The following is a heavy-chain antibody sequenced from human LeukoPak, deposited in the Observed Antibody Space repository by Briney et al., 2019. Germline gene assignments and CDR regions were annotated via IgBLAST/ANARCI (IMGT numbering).Heavy chain of an antibody. D-gene: IGHD5-24*01. J-gene: IGHJ5*02. CDR1: GFTFSNYW. Sequence: GGSLRLSCAASGFTFSNYWMYWVRQAPGKGLVLVSRINFDWSTTSYADSVKGRFTISRDNAKNTLYLQMNSLIAEDTAVYYCARAMATISGEIYWFDPWGQGTLVTVSS. CDR3: ARAMATISGEIYWFDP. V-gene: IGHV3-74*01. CDR2: INFDWSTT.